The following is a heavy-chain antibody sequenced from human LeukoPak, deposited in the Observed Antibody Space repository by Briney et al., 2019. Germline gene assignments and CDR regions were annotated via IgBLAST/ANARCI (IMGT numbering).Heavy chain of an antibody. CDR1: GFTSSSYW. V-gene: IGHV3-74*01. Sequence: PGGSLRLSCAAPGFTSSSYWMHWVRQAPGKGLVWVSRINSDGSRTSYADSMKGRFTISRDNAKNTLYLQMNSLRAEDTAVYYCASARSSVAGHGNGYWGQGTLVTVSS. CDR2: INSDGSRT. J-gene: IGHJ4*02. CDR3: ASARSSVAGHGNGY. D-gene: IGHD6-19*01.